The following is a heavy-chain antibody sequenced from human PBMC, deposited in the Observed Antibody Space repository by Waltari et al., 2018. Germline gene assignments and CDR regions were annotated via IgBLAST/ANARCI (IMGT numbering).Heavy chain of an antibody. CDR2: IYHSGST. CDR1: GYSISSGYY. Sequence: QVQLQESGPGLVKPSETLSLTCAVSGYSISSGYYCGWIRQPPGKGLEWIGSIYHSGSTYYNPSRRSRVTISVDTSKNQFSLKLSSVTAADTAVYYCARHILVEDGSLFDYWGQGTLVTVSS. J-gene: IGHJ4*02. V-gene: IGHV4-38-2*01. CDR3: ARHILVEDGSLFDY. D-gene: IGHD3-10*01.